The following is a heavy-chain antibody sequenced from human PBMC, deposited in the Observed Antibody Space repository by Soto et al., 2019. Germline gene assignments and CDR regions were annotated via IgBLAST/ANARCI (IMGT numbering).Heavy chain of an antibody. CDR1: GDSVSSDSAT. V-gene: IGHV6-1*01. Sequence: QVQLQQSGPGLVKPSQTLSLICAISGDSVSSDSATWNWIRQSPSRVLEWLGRTYYRSKWYNDYAVCVKSRIAITPDTYKNQLSLQLNSVTPEDTAVYFCARDSSGGQWYFDLWGRGTLVTVSS. CDR2: TYYRSKWYN. J-gene: IGHJ2*01. D-gene: IGHD6-19*01. CDR3: ARDSSGGQWYFDL.